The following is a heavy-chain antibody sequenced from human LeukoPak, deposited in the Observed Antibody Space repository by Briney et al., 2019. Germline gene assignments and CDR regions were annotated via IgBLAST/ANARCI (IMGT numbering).Heavy chain of an antibody. CDR3: AQTPYVVVPAAMLGPDY. J-gene: IGHJ4*02. CDR1: GFTFSSYA. V-gene: IGHV3-23*01. D-gene: IGHD2-2*01. Sequence: GGSLRLSCAASGFTFSSYAMSWVRQAPGKGLGWVSAISGSGGSTYYADSVKGRFTISRDNSKNTLYLQMNSLRAEDTAVYYCAQTPYVVVPAAMLGPDYWGQGTLVTVSS. CDR2: ISGSGGST.